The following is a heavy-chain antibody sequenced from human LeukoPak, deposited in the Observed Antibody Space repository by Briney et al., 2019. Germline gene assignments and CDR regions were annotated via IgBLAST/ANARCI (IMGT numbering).Heavy chain of an antibody. CDR1: GFTFDDYA. CDR2: ISWNSGSI. V-gene: IGHV3-9*01. Sequence: SGGSLRLSCAASGFTFDDYAMHWVRQAPGKGLEWVSGISWNSGSIGYADSVKGRFTISRDNAKNSLYLQMNSLRAEDTALYYCAKGSWCSSTSCYRGGFDYWGQGTLVTVSS. CDR3: AKGSWCSSTSCYRGGFDY. D-gene: IGHD2-2*01. J-gene: IGHJ4*02.